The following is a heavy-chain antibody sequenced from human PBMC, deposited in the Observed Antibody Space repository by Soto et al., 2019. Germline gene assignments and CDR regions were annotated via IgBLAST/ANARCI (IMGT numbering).Heavy chain of an antibody. J-gene: IGHJ4*02. CDR3: ARIRGYSSGQADY. CDR2: INHSGST. V-gene: IGHV4-34*01. CDR1: GGSFSGYY. D-gene: IGHD6-19*01. Sequence: QVQLQQWGAGLLKPSETLSLTCAVYGGSFSGYYWSWIRQPPGKGLEWIGEINHSGSTNYNPSLKSRVTISVDTSKIQFSLKLSSVTAADTAVYYCARIRGYSSGQADYWGQGTLVTVSS.